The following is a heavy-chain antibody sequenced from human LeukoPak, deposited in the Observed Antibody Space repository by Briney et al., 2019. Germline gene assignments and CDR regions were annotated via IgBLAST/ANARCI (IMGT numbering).Heavy chain of an antibody. CDR3: AKGHYYDSSGYYYYYYYMDV. V-gene: IGHV3-23*01. CDR1: GFTFSSYA. Sequence: PGGSLRLSCAASGFTFSSYAMSWVRQAPGKGLEWVSAISGSGGSTYCADSVKGRFTISRDNSKNTLYLQMNSLRAEDTAVYYCAKGHYYDSSGYYYYYYYMDVWGKGTTVTVSS. D-gene: IGHD3-22*01. J-gene: IGHJ6*03. CDR2: ISGSGGST.